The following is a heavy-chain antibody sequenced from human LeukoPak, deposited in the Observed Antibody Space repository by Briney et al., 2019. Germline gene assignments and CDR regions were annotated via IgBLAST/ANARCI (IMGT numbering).Heavy chain of an antibody. CDR2: IYYSGST. CDR3: ARLNLAVTNFDF. D-gene: IGHD2-21*02. Sequence: PSETLSLTCTVSGGSISSSSYYWGWIRQPPGKGLEWIGSIYYSGSTYYNPSLKSRVTISVDTSKNQFSLKLSSVTAADTAVYYCARLNLAVTNFDFWGQGTLVTVSS. V-gene: IGHV4-39*01. CDR1: GGSISSSSYY. J-gene: IGHJ4*02.